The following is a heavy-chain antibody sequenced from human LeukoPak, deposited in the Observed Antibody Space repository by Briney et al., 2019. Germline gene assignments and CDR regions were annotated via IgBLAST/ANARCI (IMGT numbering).Heavy chain of an antibody. D-gene: IGHD2-8*01. J-gene: IGHJ6*04. Sequence: SETLSLTCTVSGGSISSYYWTWIRQPPGKGLEWIGYIYYSGSTKYNPSLKSRVTISVDTSRNQFSLKLSSVTAADTAVYYCARAAVSYSYGMDVWGKGTTVTVSS. CDR2: IYYSGST. CDR3: ARAAVSYSYGMDV. V-gene: IGHV4-59*01. CDR1: GGSISSYY.